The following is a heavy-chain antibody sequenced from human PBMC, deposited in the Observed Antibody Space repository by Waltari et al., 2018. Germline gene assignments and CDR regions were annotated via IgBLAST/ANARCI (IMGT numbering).Heavy chain of an antibody. J-gene: IGHJ6*02. CDR1: GFTFSRYW. Sequence: EEQLVESGGGLAQPGEYLRLSCAASGFTFSRYWMDWVRQAPGKGLVWVSRINSDGSSTTYADSVKGRFTISRDNGKNTLYVQMNRLRPEDTAVYYCARVATKTYSSPVPGRPYYYGMDVWGQGTTVTVSS. D-gene: IGHD3-22*01. CDR2: INSDGSST. V-gene: IGHV3-74*01. CDR3: ARVATKTYSSPVPGRPYYYGMDV.